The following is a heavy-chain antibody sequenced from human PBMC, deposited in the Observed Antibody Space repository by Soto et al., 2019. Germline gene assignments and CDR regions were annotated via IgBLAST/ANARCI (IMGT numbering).Heavy chain of an antibody. D-gene: IGHD3-10*01. V-gene: IGHV1-69*01. Sequence: VQLVQSGAEVKKPGSSVKVSCKASGGTFRSYALSWVRQAPGQGLEWLGGIIPLFGTTNYAQKFQGRVTITADESASTANMDLSSLRSDDTAVYFCAGVSYYGSGTYNWFDPWGQGTVVTVSP. CDR3: AGVSYYGSGTYNWFDP. J-gene: IGHJ5*02. CDR2: IIPLFGTT. CDR1: GGTFRSYA.